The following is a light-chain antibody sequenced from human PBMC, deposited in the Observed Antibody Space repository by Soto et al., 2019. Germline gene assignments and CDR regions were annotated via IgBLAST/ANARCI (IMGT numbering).Light chain of an antibody. CDR2: GAS. Sequence: EIVLTQSPGTLSLSPGERVTLTCRASQSVTSSYLAWYQQKPGQAPRLLMYGASSRATGIPDRFSGSGSGTDFTLTISRLEPEDFAVYYCQQYGSSPLTFGPGTKVDIK. CDR1: QSVTSSY. V-gene: IGKV3-20*01. CDR3: QQYGSSPLT. J-gene: IGKJ3*01.